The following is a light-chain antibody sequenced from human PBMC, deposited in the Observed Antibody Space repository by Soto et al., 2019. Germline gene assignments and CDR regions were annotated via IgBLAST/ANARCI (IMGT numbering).Light chain of an antibody. Sequence: EIVMTQSRSTLSVSPGSRPTLSCRASQSVRSNLAWYQQKPGQAPRLVXYAASTRATGIPARFSGSGSGTEFTLTISSLQSEDFAVYYCQQYNNWPPWTFGQGTKVDIK. CDR3: QQYNNWPPWT. J-gene: IGKJ1*01. CDR1: QSVRSN. CDR2: AAS. V-gene: IGKV3-15*01.